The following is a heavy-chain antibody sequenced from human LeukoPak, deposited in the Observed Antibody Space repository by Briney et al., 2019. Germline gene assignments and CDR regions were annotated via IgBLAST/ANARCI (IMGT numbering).Heavy chain of an antibody. V-gene: IGHV1-18*01. CDR3: ARNRGAITFGGVIPNYYGMDV. CDR1: GYTFTSYG. D-gene: IGHD3-16*02. Sequence: GASVKVSCKASGYTFTSYGISWVRQAPGQGLEWMGWISAYNGNTNYAQKLQGRVTMTTDTSTSTAYMELRSLRSDDTAVYYCARNRGAITFGGVIPNYYGMDVWGQGTTVTVSS. CDR2: ISAYNGNT. J-gene: IGHJ6*02.